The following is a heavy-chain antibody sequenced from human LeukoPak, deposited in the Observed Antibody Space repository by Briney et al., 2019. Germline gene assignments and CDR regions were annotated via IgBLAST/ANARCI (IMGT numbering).Heavy chain of an antibody. Sequence: SETLSLTCTVSGGSISSYYWSWIRQPPGKGLEWIGYIYYSGSTNYNPSLKSRVTISVDTSKNQFSLKLSSVTAADTAVYYCARDRRRGYCSSTSCRDAFDIWGQGTMVTVSS. CDR1: GGSISSYY. J-gene: IGHJ3*02. V-gene: IGHV4-59*01. CDR3: ARDRRRGYCSSTSCRDAFDI. D-gene: IGHD2-2*01. CDR2: IYYSGST.